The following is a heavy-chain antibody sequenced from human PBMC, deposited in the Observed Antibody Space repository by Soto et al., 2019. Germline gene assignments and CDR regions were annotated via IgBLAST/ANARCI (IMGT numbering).Heavy chain of an antibody. D-gene: IGHD6-19*01. J-gene: IGHJ4*02. V-gene: IGHV2-5*02. Sequence: QITLGESGPTLVKPTQTLTLTCTFSGFSLNERAVGVGWIRQPPGKALEWLAFTYWDDDNHYSPSLKNRLTITKDPSKNPVVLTMTNTDPADTATYYCAHGSGWLFDYWGQGTQVTFSS. CDR3: AHGSGWLFDY. CDR1: GFSLNERAVG. CDR2: TYWDDDN.